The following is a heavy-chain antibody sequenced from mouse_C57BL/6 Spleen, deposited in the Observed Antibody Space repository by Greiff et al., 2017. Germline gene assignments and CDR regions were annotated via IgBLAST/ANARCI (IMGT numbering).Heavy chain of an antibody. CDR2: INPNNGGT. CDR1: GYTFTDYN. CDR3: AREGIYYDYSWFAY. J-gene: IGHJ3*01. Sequence: EVKLQESGPELVKPGASVKMSCKASGYTFTDYNMHWVKQSHGKSLEWLGYINPNNGGTSYNQKFKGKATLTVNKSSSTAYMELRSLTSEDSAVXDCAREGIYYDYSWFAYWGQGTLVTVSA. D-gene: IGHD2-4*01. V-gene: IGHV1-22*01.